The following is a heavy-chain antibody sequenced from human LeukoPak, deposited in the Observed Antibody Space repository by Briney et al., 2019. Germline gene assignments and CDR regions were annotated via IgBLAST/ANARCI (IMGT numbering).Heavy chain of an antibody. CDR1: GGSISSYY. J-gene: IGHJ6*03. CDR2: IYYSGST. D-gene: IGHD2-2*02. V-gene: IGHV4-59*01. CDR3: ARDRNGCSSTSCYTRGRYYYYYMDV. Sequence: SETLSLTCTVSGGSISSYYWSWIWQPPGKGLEWIGYIYYSGSTNYNPSLKSRVTISVDTSKNQFSLKLSSVTAADTAVYYCARDRNGCSSTSCYTRGRYYYYYMDVWGKGTTVTVSS.